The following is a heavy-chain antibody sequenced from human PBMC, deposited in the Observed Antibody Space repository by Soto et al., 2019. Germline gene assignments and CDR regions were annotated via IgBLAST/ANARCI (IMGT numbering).Heavy chain of an antibody. CDR2: IYPGDFDT. CDR1: GYSFTSYW. J-gene: IGHJ4*02. Sequence: GESLKISCKGSGYSFTSYWIGWVRQLPGKGLEWMGIIYPGDFDTRYSPSFQGQVTISANKISNTAYLQWSSLKASDSAIYYCARQESLALAGIDHWGQGTLVTVSS. CDR3: ARQESLALAGIDH. D-gene: IGHD6-19*01. V-gene: IGHV5-51*01.